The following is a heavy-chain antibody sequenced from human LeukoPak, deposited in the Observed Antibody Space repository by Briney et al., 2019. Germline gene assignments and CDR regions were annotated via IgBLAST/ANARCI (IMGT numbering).Heavy chain of an antibody. Sequence: GGSLRLSCAASGFTFSSYAMSWVRQAPGKGLEWVSAIVGSLGSTYYADSVKGRFTISRDNSKNTLYLQMNSLRAEDTAVYYCAKGSMIVVVILHNYYFDYWGQGTRVTVSS. V-gene: IGHV3-23*01. CDR1: GFTFSSYA. D-gene: IGHD3-22*01. CDR3: AKGSMIVVVILHNYYFDY. J-gene: IGHJ4*02. CDR2: IVGSLGST.